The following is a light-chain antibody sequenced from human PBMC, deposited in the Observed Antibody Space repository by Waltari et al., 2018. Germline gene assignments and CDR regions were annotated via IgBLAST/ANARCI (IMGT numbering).Light chain of an antibody. J-gene: IGKJ4*01. CDR3: HHYGGS. CDR1: QSVNNNY. V-gene: IGKV3-20*01. Sequence: EVVLTQSPGTLSVSQGERVTLACRASQSVNNNYVSWYQQKPGQPPRLLISGASNRATGFPDRFSGSASGADLTLTISRLEPEDSAVYYCHHYGGSFGGGTKVQI. CDR2: GAS.